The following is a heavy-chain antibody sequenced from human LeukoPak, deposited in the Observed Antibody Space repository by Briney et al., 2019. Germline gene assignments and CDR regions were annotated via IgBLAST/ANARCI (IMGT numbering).Heavy chain of an antibody. CDR1: GFTFSSYG. J-gene: IGHJ4*02. CDR3: AKDNRRGYSYCYVSSYFDY. V-gene: IGHV3-30*02. CDR2: IRYDGSNK. D-gene: IGHD5-18*01. Sequence: PGGSLRLSCAASGFTFSSYGMHWVRQAPGKGLEWVAFIRYDGSNKYYADSVKGRFTISRDNSKNTLYLQMNSLRAEDTAVYYCAKDNRRGYSYCYVSSYFDYWGQGTLVTVSS.